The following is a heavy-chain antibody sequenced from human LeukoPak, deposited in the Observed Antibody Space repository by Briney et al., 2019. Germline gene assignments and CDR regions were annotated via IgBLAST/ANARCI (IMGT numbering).Heavy chain of an antibody. CDR1: GFTFSSYA. CDR2: ISGSGGST. Sequence: GGSLRLSCAASGFTFSSYAMSWVRQAPGKGLEWVSAISGSGGSTYYADSVKGRFIISRDNSKNTLYLQMNSLRAEDTAVYYCATSTASFGEPHFDYWGQGTLVTVSS. V-gene: IGHV3-23*01. CDR3: ATSTASFGEPHFDY. J-gene: IGHJ4*02. D-gene: IGHD3-10*01.